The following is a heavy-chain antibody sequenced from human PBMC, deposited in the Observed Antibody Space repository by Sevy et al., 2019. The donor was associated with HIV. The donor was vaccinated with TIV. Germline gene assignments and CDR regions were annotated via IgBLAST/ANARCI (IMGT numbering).Heavy chain of an antibody. J-gene: IGHJ4*02. CDR2: IRSKDYGGAT. Sequence: GGSLRLSCTGSGFTVGEYAMSWFRQAPGMGLEWVGFIRSKDYGGATEYAASVKGRFTISRDDSKSIADLQMNSLKTEDTAVYYCTRGYYYDSSGYSDYWGQGTLVTVSS. CDR3: TRGYYYDSSGYSDY. V-gene: IGHV3-49*03. D-gene: IGHD3-22*01. CDR1: GFTVGEYA.